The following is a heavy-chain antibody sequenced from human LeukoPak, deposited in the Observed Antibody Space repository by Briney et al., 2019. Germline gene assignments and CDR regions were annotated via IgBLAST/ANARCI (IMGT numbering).Heavy chain of an antibody. CDR3: ASRNDRIAAAGTHLMDYSYYFDY. J-gene: IGHJ4*02. V-gene: IGHV3-48*03. Sequence: GGSLRLSCAASGFTFSSYEMNWVRQAPGKGLEWVSYISSSGSTIYYADSVKGRFTISRDNSKNTLYLQMNSLRAEDTAVYYCASRNDRIAAAGTHLMDYSYYFDYWGQGTLVTVSS. D-gene: IGHD6-13*01. CDR1: GFTFSSYE. CDR2: ISSSGSTI.